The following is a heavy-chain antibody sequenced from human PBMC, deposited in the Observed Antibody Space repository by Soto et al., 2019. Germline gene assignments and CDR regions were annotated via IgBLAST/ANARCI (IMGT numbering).Heavy chain of an antibody. V-gene: IGHV3-30-3*01. CDR2: ISYDGSNK. J-gene: IGHJ6*02. CDR1: GFTFSSYA. Sequence: QVQLVESGGGVVQPGRSLRLSCAASGFTFSSYAMHWVRQAPGKGLEWVAVISYDGSNKYYADSVKGRFTISRDNSKNSLYLQMNSLRAEDTAVYYCARDSAVPAATLYYYYGMDVWGQGTTVTVSS. D-gene: IGHD2-2*01. CDR3: ARDSAVPAATLYYYYGMDV.